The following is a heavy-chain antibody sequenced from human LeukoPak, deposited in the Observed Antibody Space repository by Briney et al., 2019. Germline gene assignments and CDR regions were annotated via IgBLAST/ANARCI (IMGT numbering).Heavy chain of an antibody. CDR2: INPNSGGT. CDR3: AREKTGYSYGFYYYYYMHV. J-gene: IGHJ6*03. Sequence: GASVKVSCKASGYTFTGYYMHWVRQAPGQGLEWMGWINPNSGGTNYAQKFQGRVTMTRDTSISTAYMELSRLRSDDTAVYYCAREKTGYSYGFYYYYYMHVWGKGTTVTVSS. CDR1: GYTFTGYY. V-gene: IGHV1-2*02. D-gene: IGHD5-18*01.